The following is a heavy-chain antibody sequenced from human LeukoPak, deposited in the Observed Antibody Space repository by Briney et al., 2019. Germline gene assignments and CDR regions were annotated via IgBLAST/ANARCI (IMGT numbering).Heavy chain of an antibody. D-gene: IGHD2-15*01. CDR3: ARVIVVVVAAHYYYYGMDV. V-gene: IGHV1-69*06. CDR1: GGTFSSYA. Sequence: GSSVKVSCKASGGTFSSYAISWVRQAPGQGLEWMGGIIPIFGTANYAQKFQGRVTITADKSTSTAYMELSSLRSEDTAVYYCARVIVVVVAAHYYYYGMDVWGKGTTVTVSS. CDR2: IIPIFGTA. J-gene: IGHJ6*04.